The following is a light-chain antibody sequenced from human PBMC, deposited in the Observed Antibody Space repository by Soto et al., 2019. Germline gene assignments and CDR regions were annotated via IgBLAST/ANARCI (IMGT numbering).Light chain of an antibody. CDR2: LNSDGSH. J-gene: IGLJ3*02. Sequence: QLVLTQSPSASAALGASVKLTCTLTSGHISYAIAWHQQQPEKGPRYLMKLNSDGSHSKGDGIPDRFSGSSSGAERYLTISSLQSDDEADYYCQTWGTGIRVFGGGTKLTVL. CDR3: QTWGTGIRV. CDR1: SGHISYA. V-gene: IGLV4-69*01.